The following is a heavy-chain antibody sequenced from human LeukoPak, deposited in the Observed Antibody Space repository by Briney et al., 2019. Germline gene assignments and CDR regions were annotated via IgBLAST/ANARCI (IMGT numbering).Heavy chain of an antibody. CDR2: IYPGDSDT. Sequence: GESMKICCKGSGYSFTSYWIGGGRPMAGKGLEWMGIIYPGDSDTRDSSSFQGQATISADNTISTAYRQWSSLKASDTAMYYCARRNIAARHFDYWGQGALVTVSS. CDR3: ARRNIAARHFDY. CDR1: GYSFTSYW. V-gene: IGHV5-51*01. J-gene: IGHJ4*02. D-gene: IGHD6-6*01.